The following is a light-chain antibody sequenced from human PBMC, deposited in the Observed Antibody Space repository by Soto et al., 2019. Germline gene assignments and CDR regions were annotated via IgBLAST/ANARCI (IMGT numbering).Light chain of an antibody. CDR2: GNH. CDR3: QSYDSSLSGSVV. V-gene: IGLV1-40*01. CDR1: SSNIGAGYD. Sequence: QSVLTQPPSVSVAPGQRVTISCTGSSSNIGAGYDVYWYQQLPGTAPKLLIFGNHNRPSGVPDRFSGSKSGTSASLAITGVQAEDEADYYCQSYDSSLSGSVVFGGGTKLTVL. J-gene: IGLJ2*01.